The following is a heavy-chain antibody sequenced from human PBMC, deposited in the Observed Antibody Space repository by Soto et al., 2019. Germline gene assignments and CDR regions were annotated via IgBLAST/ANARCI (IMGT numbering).Heavy chain of an antibody. V-gene: IGHV3-30*18. Sequence: GGSLRLSCAASGFTFSSYCMHWVRQAPGKGLEWVAVISYDGSNKYYADSVKGRFTISRDNSKNTLYLQMNSLRAEDTAVYYCAKEDCTNGVCYFDYWGQGTLVTVSS. CDR2: ISYDGSNK. CDR1: GFTFSSYC. J-gene: IGHJ4*01. D-gene: IGHD2-8*01. CDR3: AKEDCTNGVCYFDY.